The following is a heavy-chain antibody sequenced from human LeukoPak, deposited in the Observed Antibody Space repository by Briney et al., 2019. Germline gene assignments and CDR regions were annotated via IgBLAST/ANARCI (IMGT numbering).Heavy chain of an antibody. J-gene: IGHJ4*02. V-gene: IGHV4-31*11. CDR1: GGSISSGGYY. Sequence: SETLSLTCAVSGGSISSGGYYWSWIRQHPGRGLEWIGYIYYCGSTYFNPSLKSRVTISADTSKNQCSLTLSSVTAADTAVYYCARARSAAGNFDYWGQGTLVTVSS. CDR2: IYYCGST. CDR3: ARARSAAGNFDY. D-gene: IGHD6-13*01.